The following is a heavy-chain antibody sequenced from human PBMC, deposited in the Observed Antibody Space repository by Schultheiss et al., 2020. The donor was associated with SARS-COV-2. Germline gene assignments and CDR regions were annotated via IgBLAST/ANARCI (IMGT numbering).Heavy chain of an antibody. V-gene: IGHV6-1*01. Sequence: SETLSLTCAISGDSVSSNSAAWNWIRQSPSRGLEWLGRTYYRSKWYNDYAVSVKSRITINPDTSKNQFSLQLNSVTPEDTAVYYCARDGIAAAGTPLYGMDVWGQGTAVTVSS. CDR1: GDSVSSNSAA. J-gene: IGHJ6*02. CDR3: ARDGIAAAGTPLYGMDV. CDR2: TYYRSKWYN. D-gene: IGHD6-13*01.